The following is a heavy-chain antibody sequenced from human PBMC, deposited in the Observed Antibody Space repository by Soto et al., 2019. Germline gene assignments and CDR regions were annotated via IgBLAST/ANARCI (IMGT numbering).Heavy chain of an antibody. V-gene: IGHV4-4*02. CDR2: IYHSGST. Sequence: SETLSLTCAVSGGSISSSNWWRWVRQPPGKGLEWIGEIYHSGSTNYNPSLKSRVTISEHTSNSQFSLELSSVPAADTAVYYCARALITGRHYSGGWYYFASGAQGTKVTVSS. J-gene: IGHJ4*02. CDR1: GGSISSSNW. D-gene: IGHD2-15*01. CDR3: ARALITGRHYSGGWYYFAS.